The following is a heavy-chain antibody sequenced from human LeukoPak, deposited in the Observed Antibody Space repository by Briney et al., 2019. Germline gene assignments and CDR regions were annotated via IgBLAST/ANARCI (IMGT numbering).Heavy chain of an antibody. V-gene: IGHV3-30-3*01. CDR3: ARGPAFAYYYGSGSPDI. D-gene: IGHD3-10*01. Sequence: GRSLRLSCAASGFTFSSYAMHWVRQAPGKGLEWVAVISYDGSNKYYADSVKGRFTISRDNSKNTLYLQMNSLRAEDTAVYYCARGPAFAYYYGSGSPDIWGQGTMVTVSS. J-gene: IGHJ3*02. CDR2: ISYDGSNK. CDR1: GFTFSSYA.